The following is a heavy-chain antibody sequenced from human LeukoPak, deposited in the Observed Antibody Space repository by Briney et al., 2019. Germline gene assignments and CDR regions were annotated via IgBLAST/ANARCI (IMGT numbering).Heavy chain of an antibody. D-gene: IGHD1-26*01. J-gene: IGHJ4*02. CDR1: GFTFSSYD. V-gene: IGHV3-13*01. CDR2: IGTAGDT. CDR3: ARSGGYSGSKEFDY. Sequence: GGSLRLSCAASGFTFSSYDMHWVRQATGKGLEWVSAIGTAGDTYYPGSVKGRFTISRENAKNSLYLQMNSLRAGDTAVYYCARSGGYSGSKEFDYWGQGTLVTVSS.